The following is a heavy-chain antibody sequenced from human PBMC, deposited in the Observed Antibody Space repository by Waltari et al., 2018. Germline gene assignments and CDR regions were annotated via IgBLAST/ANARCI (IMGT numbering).Heavy chain of an antibody. V-gene: IGHV3-73*01. J-gene: IGHJ4*02. Sequence: EVQLVESGGGLVQPGGSLKLSCAASGFIFSDSAIHWVRQASGKGLDWVGRIRTNANNYATSYGASVKGRFTISRDDSRNTAYLQMNSLKIDDTAVYFCSRHDPLDFWGQGTLVTVSS. CDR2: IRTNANNYAT. CDR1: GFIFSDSA. CDR3: SRHDPLDF.